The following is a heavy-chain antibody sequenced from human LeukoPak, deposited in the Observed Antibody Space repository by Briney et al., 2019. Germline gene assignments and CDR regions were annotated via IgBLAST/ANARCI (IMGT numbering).Heavy chain of an antibody. J-gene: IGHJ4*02. CDR1: GFTFSSYW. D-gene: IGHD6-19*01. V-gene: IGHV3-7*01. CDR2: IKGDGREE. Sequence: GGSLRLSCVVSGFTFSSYWMAWVRQAPGKGLEWVANIKGDGREERYVDSVKGRFTISRDNAKNTLYLQMNSLRAEDTAVYYCARDRQWLSQWGQGTLVTVSS. CDR3: ARDRQWLSQ.